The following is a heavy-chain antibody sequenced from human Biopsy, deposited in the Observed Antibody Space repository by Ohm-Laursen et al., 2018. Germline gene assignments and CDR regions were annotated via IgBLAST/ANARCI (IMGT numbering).Heavy chain of an antibody. D-gene: IGHD4-11*01. CDR3: ARDSGILNYGNFKYYHYYGMEV. J-gene: IGHJ6*02. V-gene: IGHV4-59*02. CDR2: IYYSVMT. CDR1: GVSVTKYY. Sequence: SQTLSLTCAVSGVSVTKYYWSWIRQPPGKGLEWIGHIYYSVMTNYNPSLQSRVSISVDTYRNQVSLTLGYVTAADTAVYYCARDSGILNYGNFKYYHYYGMEVWGQGNKVNVSS.